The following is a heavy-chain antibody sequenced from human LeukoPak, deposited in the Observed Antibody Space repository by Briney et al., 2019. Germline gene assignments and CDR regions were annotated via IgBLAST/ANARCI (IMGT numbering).Heavy chain of an antibody. J-gene: IGHJ4*02. V-gene: IGHV1-2*02. CDR1: GYTFTGYY. CDR3: ARLSTPNLYYFDY. D-gene: IGHD3-16*02. CDR2: INPNSGVT. Sequence: ASVTVSCEASGYTFTGYYMHWVRQAPGQGLEWMGWINPNSGVTYYAQKFQGRVSMTRDTSISTAYMEVSRLRSDDSALYYCARLSTPNLYYFDYWGQGTLVTASS.